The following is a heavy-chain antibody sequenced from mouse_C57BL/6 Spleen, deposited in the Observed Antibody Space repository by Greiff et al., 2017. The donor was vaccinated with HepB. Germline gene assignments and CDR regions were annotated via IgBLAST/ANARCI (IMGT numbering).Heavy chain of an antibody. J-gene: IGHJ3*01. Sequence: QVQLQQSGAELVKPGASVKVSCKASGYTFTSYWMHWVKQRPGQGLEWIGRIHPSDSDTNYNQKFKGKATLTVDKSSSTAYMQLSSLTSEDSAVYYWATLPLNDYDAADGNAYWGQGTLVTVSA. CDR3: ATLPLNDYDAADGNAY. CDR1: GYTFTSYW. V-gene: IGHV1-74*01. D-gene: IGHD2-4*01. CDR2: IHPSDSDT.